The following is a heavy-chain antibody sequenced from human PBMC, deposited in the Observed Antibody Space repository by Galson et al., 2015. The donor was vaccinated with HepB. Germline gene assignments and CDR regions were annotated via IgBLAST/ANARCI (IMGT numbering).Heavy chain of an antibody. CDR2: INAGNGNT. D-gene: IGHD2-15*01. J-gene: IGHJ4*02. Sequence: SVKVSCKASGYTFTSYAMHWVRQAPGQRLEWMGWINAGNGNTKYSQKFQGRVTITRDTSASTAYMELSSLRSEDTAVYYCARPESLAASGYFDYWGQGTLVTVSS. CDR1: GYTFTSYA. V-gene: IGHV1-3*01. CDR3: ARPESLAASGYFDY.